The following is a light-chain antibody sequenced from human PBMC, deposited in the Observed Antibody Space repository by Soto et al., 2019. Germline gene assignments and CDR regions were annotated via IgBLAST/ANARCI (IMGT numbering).Light chain of an antibody. CDR3: ACLDGSLNVLL. V-gene: IGLV1-44*01. CDR1: SSNIGTNT. CDR2: NTN. J-gene: IGLJ2*01. Sequence: QSALTQPPSASGTPVPRVTISCSGSSSNIGTNTVNWYQQLPGSAPQLLLYNTNQRPSGVPGRFSGSKSVTSASLAISVLKSEAKADYYCACLDGSLNVLLSGVGTKVTVL.